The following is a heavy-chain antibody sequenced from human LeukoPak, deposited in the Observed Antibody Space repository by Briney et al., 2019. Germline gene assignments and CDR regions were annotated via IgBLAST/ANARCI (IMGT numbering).Heavy chain of an antibody. CDR3: ARGLPVLLWFGELLPYYFDY. Sequence: SQTLSLTCTLSGGSVSSGGYYWSWIRQHPGKGLEWIGYIYYSGSTYYKPSLKSRVTISVDTSKNQFSLKLSSVTAADTAVYYCARGLPVLLWFGELLPYYFDYWGQGTLVTVSS. CDR1: GGSVSSGGYY. D-gene: IGHD3-10*01. CDR2: IYYSGST. V-gene: IGHV4-31*03. J-gene: IGHJ4*02.